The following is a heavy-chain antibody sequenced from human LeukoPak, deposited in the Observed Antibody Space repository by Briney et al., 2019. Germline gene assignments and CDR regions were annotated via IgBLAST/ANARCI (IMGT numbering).Heavy chain of an antibody. J-gene: IGHJ3*02. V-gene: IGHV3-30*02. CDR1: GFTFSSYG. CDR2: IRYDGSNK. D-gene: IGHD6-19*01. CDR3: AKSSRGSGWYIPGAFDI. Sequence: PGGSLRLSCAASGFTFSSYGMHWVRQAPGKGLEWVAFIRYDGSNKYYADSVKGRFTISRDNSKNTLYLQMNSLRAEDTAVYYCAKSSRGSGWYIPGAFDIWGQGTMVTVSS.